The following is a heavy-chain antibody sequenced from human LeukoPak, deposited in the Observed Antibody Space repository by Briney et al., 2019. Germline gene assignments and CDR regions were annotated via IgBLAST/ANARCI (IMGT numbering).Heavy chain of an antibody. V-gene: IGHV4-4*07. CDR2: FYTSGSP. Sequence: PSETLSLTCTVSGGSISSYYWSWIRQPAGKGLEWIGRFYTSGSPNYNPSLKSRVTISVDKSKNQFSLKLSSVTAADTAVYYCARDQPDCSSTSCYNYYYYYMDVWGKGTTVTVSS. D-gene: IGHD2-2*02. J-gene: IGHJ6*03. CDR3: ARDQPDCSSTSCYNYYYYYMDV. CDR1: GGSISSYY.